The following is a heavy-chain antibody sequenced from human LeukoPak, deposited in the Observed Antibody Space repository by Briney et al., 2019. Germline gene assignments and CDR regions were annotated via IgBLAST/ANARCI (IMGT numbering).Heavy chain of an antibody. V-gene: IGHV4-4*02. J-gene: IGHJ4*02. D-gene: IGHD1-26*01. CDR2: VSLAGQT. CDR3: SGESGAFCPFGY. CDR1: GGSISNTNW. Sequence: PSETLSLTCDVSGGSISNTNWWSWVRQPPGQGLEWNGEVSLAGQTNYNPSLNGRVTMSLDESSNQLSLKLTSVTAADTAIYYCSGESGAFCPFGYWGQGTLVIVPS.